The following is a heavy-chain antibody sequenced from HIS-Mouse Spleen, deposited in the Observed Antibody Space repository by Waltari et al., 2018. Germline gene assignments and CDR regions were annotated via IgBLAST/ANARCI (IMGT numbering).Heavy chain of an antibody. D-gene: IGHD6-13*01. Sequence: QVQLVQSGAEVKKPGSSVKVSCKASGGTFSSYAISWVRQAPGQGLGWMGGIIPIVGTANSAQKFKGRVTITADESTSTAYMELSSLRSEDTAVYYCARDSDSSSSYTYYYYGMDVWGQGTTVTVSS. V-gene: IGHV1-69*01. CDR1: GGTFSSYA. J-gene: IGHJ6*02. CDR3: ARDSDSSSSYTYYYYGMDV. CDR2: IIPIVGTA.